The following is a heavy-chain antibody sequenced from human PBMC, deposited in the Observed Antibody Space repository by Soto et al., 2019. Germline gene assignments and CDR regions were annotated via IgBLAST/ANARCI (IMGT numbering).Heavy chain of an antibody. V-gene: IGHV4-59*01. Sequence: TSETLSLTCTVSVGSISSYYWSWIRQPPGKGLEWIGYIYYSGSTNYNPSLKSRVTISVDTSKNQFSLKLSSVTAADTAVQYCARDRAPPDFWSVYYRPYYYGMDVGGQGTRVTAPS. CDR3: ARDRAPPDFWSVYYRPYYYGMDV. CDR1: VGSISSYY. D-gene: IGHD3-3*01. J-gene: IGHJ6*02. CDR2: IYYSGST.